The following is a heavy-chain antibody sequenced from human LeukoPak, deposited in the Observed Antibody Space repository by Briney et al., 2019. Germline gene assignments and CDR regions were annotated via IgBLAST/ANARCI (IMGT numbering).Heavy chain of an antibody. CDR1: GGSISSGSYY. Sequence: PSETLSLTCTVSGGSISSGSYYWSWIRQPPGKGLEWIGNIFYSGSTYYSPSLKSRVTISLDTSRNQFSLKLNSVTAADTAVYYCAKSNSYGLVDIWGQGTMVTVSS. J-gene: IGHJ3*02. D-gene: IGHD3-16*02. V-gene: IGHV4-39*07. CDR3: AKSNSYGLVDI. CDR2: IFYSGST.